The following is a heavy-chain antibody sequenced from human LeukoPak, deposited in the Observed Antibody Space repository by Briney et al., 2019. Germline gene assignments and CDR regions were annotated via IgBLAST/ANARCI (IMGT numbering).Heavy chain of an antibody. J-gene: IGHJ6*02. Sequence: SETLSLTCAVSGGSISSSNWWSWVRQPPGKGLEWIGEIYHSGSTNYNPSLKSRVTISVDKSKNQFSLKLSSVTAADTAVYYCASLYGDYYYYDMDVWGQGTTVTVSS. D-gene: IGHD4-17*01. CDR1: GGSISSSNW. CDR2: IYHSGST. V-gene: IGHV4-4*02. CDR3: ASLYGDYYYYDMDV.